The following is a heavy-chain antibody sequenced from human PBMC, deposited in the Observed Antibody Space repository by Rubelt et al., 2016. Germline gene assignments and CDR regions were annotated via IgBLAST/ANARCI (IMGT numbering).Heavy chain of an antibody. J-gene: IGHJ4*02. Sequence: VQLVESGGGLVQPGGSLRLSCAASGFTFSSYGMHWVRQAPGKGLEWVAFIRYDGSNKYYADSVKGRFTISRDNSKNTLYLQINSLRAEDTAVYYCAREDELMVGAMGLDYWGQGTLVTVSS. D-gene: IGHD1-26*01. CDR3: AREDELMVGAMGLDY. CDR2: IRYDGSNK. CDR1: GFTFSSYG. V-gene: IGHV3-30*02.